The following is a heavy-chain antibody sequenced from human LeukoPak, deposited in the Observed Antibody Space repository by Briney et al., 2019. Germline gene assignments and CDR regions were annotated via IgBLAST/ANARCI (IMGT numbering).Heavy chain of an antibody. CDR3: AQALGGNYYYYMDV. J-gene: IGHJ6*03. CDR2: IWYDGSNE. D-gene: IGHD3-16*01. CDR1: GSTFSSYG. V-gene: IGHV3-33*06. Sequence: GGSLRLSCAASGSTFSSYGMHWVRQAPGKGLEWVAVIWYDGSNEYYADSVKGPFTISRDNSKNTLYLQMNSLRAEDTAVYYCAQALGGNYYYYMDVWGKGTTVTVSS.